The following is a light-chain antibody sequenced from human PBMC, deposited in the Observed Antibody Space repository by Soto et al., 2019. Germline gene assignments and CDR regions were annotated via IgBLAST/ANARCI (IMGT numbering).Light chain of an antibody. CDR2: EVS. V-gene: IGLV2-14*01. CDR3: SSYRRTATYV. Sequence: QSVLTQPASVSGSPGQSITISCTGSSSDVGDYNYVSWYQQHPGKAPKLMIYEVSNRPSGVSNRFSGSKSGNTASLTISGLQAADEADYYCSSYRRTATYVFGTGTKVTVL. J-gene: IGLJ1*01. CDR1: SSDVGDYNY.